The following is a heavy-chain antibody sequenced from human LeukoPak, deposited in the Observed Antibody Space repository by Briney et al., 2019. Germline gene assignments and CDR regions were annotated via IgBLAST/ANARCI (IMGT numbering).Heavy chain of an antibody. V-gene: IGHV3-13*01. CDR1: GFNFSKND. J-gene: IGHJ4*02. CDR2: IGGGGDT. CDR3: AKAFDYNGLRGEGGSFDC. D-gene: IGHD4-11*01. Sequence: GGSLRLSCVASGFNFSKNDMHWVRQTTERRLEWVSDIGGGGDTYYGDPGKGRFTISRDNGKSSVYLQMNSLRAGDTAVYFCAKAFDYNGLRGEGGSFDCWGQGALVTVSS.